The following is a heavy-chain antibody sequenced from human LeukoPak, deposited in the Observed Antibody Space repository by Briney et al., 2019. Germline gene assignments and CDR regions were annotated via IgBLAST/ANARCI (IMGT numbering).Heavy chain of an antibody. D-gene: IGHD3-22*01. V-gene: IGHV1-18*01. J-gene: IGHJ5*02. CDR3: ARDGPDRAAWFDP. CDR2: ISDYNGNT. Sequence: GASVELSCKPAGYTFSSYGISWVRQAPGQGLKWMGWISDYNGNTNYAQKVQGRVTMTTDPFTSTAYMELRSLRSDDTAVYYCARDGPDRAAWFDPWGQGTLVTVSS. CDR1: GYTFSSYG.